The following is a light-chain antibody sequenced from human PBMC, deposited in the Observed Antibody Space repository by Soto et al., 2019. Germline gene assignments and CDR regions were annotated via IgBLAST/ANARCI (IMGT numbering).Light chain of an antibody. CDR2: WAS. Sequence: DIVMTQSPDSLAVSLGERATINCKSSQSLFYSSNNKNYLAWYQQKPGQPPKLLIYWASTRESGVPDRFSGSGSGTGFTLTISSLQAEDVAVYYCQQYYSSPTWTFGQGTKLEIK. V-gene: IGKV4-1*01. J-gene: IGKJ1*01. CDR3: QQYYSSPTWT. CDR1: QSLFYSSNNKNY.